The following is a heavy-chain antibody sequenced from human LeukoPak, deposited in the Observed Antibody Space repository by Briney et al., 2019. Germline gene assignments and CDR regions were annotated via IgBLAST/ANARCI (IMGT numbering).Heavy chain of an antibody. D-gene: IGHD2/OR15-2a*01. CDR3: ARDPAGTFLVDY. V-gene: IGHV3-74*01. Sequence: GGSLRLSCAASGFTFSSYWMHWVRQPPGKGLVWVSRINSDESSTNYADSVKGRFTISRDNAKNSLYLQMNSLRAEDTAVYYCARDPAGTFLVDYWGQGTLVTVSS. CDR2: INSDESST. J-gene: IGHJ4*02. CDR1: GFTFSSYW.